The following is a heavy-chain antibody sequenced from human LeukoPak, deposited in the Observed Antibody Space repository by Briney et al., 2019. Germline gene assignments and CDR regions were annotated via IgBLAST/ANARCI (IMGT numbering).Heavy chain of an antibody. V-gene: IGHV4-59*08. CDR3: ARVASSVPDY. Sequence: SETLSLTCTVSGGSISGFYWRWIRQPPGKGLEWFGYIYYTGSTNYNPSLKSRVTISVDTSKNQFSLRLTSVTAADTAVYYCARVASSVPDYWGQGTLVTVSP. CDR1: GGSISGFY. J-gene: IGHJ4*02. D-gene: IGHD3-10*01. CDR2: IYYTGST.